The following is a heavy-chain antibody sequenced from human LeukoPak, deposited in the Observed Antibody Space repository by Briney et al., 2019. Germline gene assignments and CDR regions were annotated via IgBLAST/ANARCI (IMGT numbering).Heavy chain of an antibody. V-gene: IGHV3-49*03. Sequence: GGSLRLSCTASGFTFGDYAMSWFRQAPGKGLGWVGFIRSKAYGGTTEYAASVKGRFTISRDDSKSIAYLQMNSLKTEDTAVYYCTRDSYVDTATVAYFDYWGQGTLVTISS. CDR1: GFTFGDYA. CDR2: IRSKAYGGTT. CDR3: TRDSYVDTATVAYFDY. D-gene: IGHD5-18*01. J-gene: IGHJ4*02.